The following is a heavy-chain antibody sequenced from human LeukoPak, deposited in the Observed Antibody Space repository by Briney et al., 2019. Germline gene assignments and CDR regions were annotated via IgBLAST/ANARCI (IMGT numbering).Heavy chain of an antibody. V-gene: IGHV3-53*01. CDR2: IYSGGRT. Sequence: GGSLRLSCAASGFTVSSNYMSWVRQAPGKGLEWVSVIYSGGRTYYADSVKGRFTISRDDSKNTLYLQMNSLRAEDTAVYYCARGKTYYYDSSGSGGDYYGMDVWGQGTTVTVSS. CDR3: ARGKTYYYDSSGSGGDYYGMDV. CDR1: GFTVSSNY. J-gene: IGHJ6*02. D-gene: IGHD3-22*01.